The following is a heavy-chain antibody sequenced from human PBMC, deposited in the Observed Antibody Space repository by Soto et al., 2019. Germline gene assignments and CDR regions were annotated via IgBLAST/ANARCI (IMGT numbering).Heavy chain of an antibody. J-gene: IGHJ6*02. Sequence: QVQLQESGPGLVKPSETLSLTCTVSGGSVSSGSYYWSWIRQPPGKGLEWIGYICYSGSTNYNPSLKSRVTISVDTSKNQFSLKLSSVTAADTAVYYCASITIYYAMDVWGQGTTVTVSS. V-gene: IGHV4-61*01. CDR3: ASITIYYAMDV. CDR1: GGSVSSGSYY. D-gene: IGHD3-3*01. CDR2: ICYSGST.